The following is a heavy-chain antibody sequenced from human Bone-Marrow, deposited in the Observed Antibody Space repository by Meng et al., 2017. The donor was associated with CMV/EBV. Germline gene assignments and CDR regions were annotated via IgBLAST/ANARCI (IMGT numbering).Heavy chain of an antibody. D-gene: IGHD3-22*01. CDR1: GVTFSSYA. V-gene: IGHV1-69*01. J-gene: IGHJ5*02. CDR3: ARDGAVYYDSSGYYYLFDP. Sequence: QVQLVQSGAEVKKPGSSVKVSCKASGVTFSSYAISWVRQAPGQGLEWMGGIIPIFGTANYAQKFQGRVTITADESTSTAYMELSSLRSEDTAVYYCARDGAVYYDSSGYYYLFDPWGQGTLVTVSS. CDR2: IIPIFGTA.